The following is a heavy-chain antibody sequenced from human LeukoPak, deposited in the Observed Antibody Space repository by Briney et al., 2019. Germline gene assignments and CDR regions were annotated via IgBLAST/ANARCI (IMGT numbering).Heavy chain of an antibody. D-gene: IGHD1-26*01. J-gene: IGHJ4*02. CDR1: GFTFSTYT. Sequence: GGSLRLSCAASGFTFSTYTMNWVRQAPGKGLEWVSAILAKSNTPYYADSVKGRFTIPRDDSKNTVWLHMNSLRAEDTAVYYCAKDERRDGKWSIDYRGQGTLVTVSS. V-gene: IGHV3-23*01. CDR3: AKDERRDGKWSIDY. CDR2: ILAKSNTP.